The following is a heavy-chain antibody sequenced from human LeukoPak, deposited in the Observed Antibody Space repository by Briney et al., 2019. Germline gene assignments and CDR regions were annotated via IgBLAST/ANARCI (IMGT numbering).Heavy chain of an antibody. CDR3: ARSYYYDSSGYYSSFDY. CDR1: GGSISSGDYY. Sequence: SQTLSLTCTVSGGSISSGDYYWSWIRQPPGKGLEWIGYIYYSGSTYYNPSLKSRVTISVDTSKNQFSLKLSSVTAADTAVYYCARSYYYDSSGYYSSFDYWGQGTLVTVSS. J-gene: IGHJ4*02. CDR2: IYYSGST. V-gene: IGHV4-30-4*01. D-gene: IGHD3-22*01.